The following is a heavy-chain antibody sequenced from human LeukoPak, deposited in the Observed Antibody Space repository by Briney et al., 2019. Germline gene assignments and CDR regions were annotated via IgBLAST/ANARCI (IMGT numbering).Heavy chain of an antibody. D-gene: IGHD6-19*01. CDR2: IYYSGSP. CDR1: GGSISSYY. V-gene: IGHV4-59*08. CDR3: ARRQQWYWYFDL. Sequence: PSETLSLTCTVSGGSISSYYWSWIRQPPGKGLERIGYIYYSGSPNYNPSLKSRVTISVDTSKNQFSLKLSSVTAADTAVYYCARRQQWYWYFDLWGRGTLVTVSS. J-gene: IGHJ2*01.